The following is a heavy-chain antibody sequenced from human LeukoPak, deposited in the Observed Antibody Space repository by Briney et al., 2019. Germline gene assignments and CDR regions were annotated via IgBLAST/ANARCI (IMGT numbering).Heavy chain of an antibody. CDR2: INHSGST. D-gene: IGHD5-12*01. J-gene: IGHJ4*02. CDR3: ARGRGYSGYDYN. Sequence: ASETLSLTCAVYGGSFSGYYWSWIRQPPGKGLEWIGEINHSGSTNYNPSLKSRVTISVDTSKNQFSLKLSSVTAADTAVYYCARGRGYSGYDYNWGQGTLVTVSS. V-gene: IGHV4-34*01. CDR1: GGSFSGYY.